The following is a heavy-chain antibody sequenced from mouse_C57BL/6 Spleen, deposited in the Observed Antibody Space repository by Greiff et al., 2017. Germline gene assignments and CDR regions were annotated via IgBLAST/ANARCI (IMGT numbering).Heavy chain of an antibody. CDR1: GYTFTSYW. CDR3: ARSGDIYYGRYAMDY. D-gene: IGHD2-1*01. V-gene: IGHV1-50*01. J-gene: IGHJ4*01. CDR2: IDPSDSYT. Sequence: QVQLQQPGAELVKPGASVKLSCKASGYTFTSYWMQWVKQRPGQGLEWIGEIDPSDSYTNYNQKVKGKATLTVDTSSSTAYMQLSSLTSEDSAVXYWARSGDIYYGRYAMDYWGQGTSVTVSS.